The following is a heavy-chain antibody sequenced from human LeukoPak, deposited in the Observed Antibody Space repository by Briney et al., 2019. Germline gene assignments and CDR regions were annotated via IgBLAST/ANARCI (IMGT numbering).Heavy chain of an antibody. V-gene: IGHV3-11*04. Sequence: GGSLRLSCAASGFTFSDYYMSWIRQAPGKGLEWVSYISSSGSTIYYADSVKGRFTISRDNAKNSLYLQMNSLRAEDTAVYYCARDGRLLRFLEWWNWGQGTLVTVSS. CDR2: ISSSGSTI. CDR3: ARDGRLLRFLEWWN. J-gene: IGHJ4*02. D-gene: IGHD3-3*01. CDR1: GFTFSDYY.